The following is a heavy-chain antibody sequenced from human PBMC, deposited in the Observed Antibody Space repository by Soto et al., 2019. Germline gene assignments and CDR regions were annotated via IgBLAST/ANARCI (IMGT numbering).Heavy chain of an antibody. V-gene: IGHV4-30-4*01. CDR1: GGSISSSDSY. J-gene: IGHJ4*02. CDR2: INSSGRT. CDR3: ARGTYYDSSGYNY. Sequence: SETLSLTCTVSGGSISSSDSYWSWIRQPPGKGLEWIGYINSSGRTYYNSSLKSRLILSLDTSKNQFSLRLSSVTAADTAVYYCARGTYYDSSGYNYWGQGTLVTVSS. D-gene: IGHD3-22*01.